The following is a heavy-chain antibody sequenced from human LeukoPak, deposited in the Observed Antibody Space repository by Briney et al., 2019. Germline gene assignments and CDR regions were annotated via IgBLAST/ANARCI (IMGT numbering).Heavy chain of an antibody. CDR3: ARTYSSSHYYFDY. J-gene: IGHJ4*02. V-gene: IGHV5-51*01. Sequence: GESLKISCKGSGYSFTSYWIGWVRQMPGKGLEWMGIIYPGDSDTRYSPSFQGQVTISADKSISTAYLQWSSLKASDTAMYHCARTYSSSHYYFDYWGQGTLVTVSS. D-gene: IGHD6-13*01. CDR2: IYPGDSDT. CDR1: GYSFTSYW.